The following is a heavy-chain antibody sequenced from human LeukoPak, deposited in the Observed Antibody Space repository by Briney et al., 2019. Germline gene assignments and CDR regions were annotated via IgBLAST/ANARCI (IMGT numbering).Heavy chain of an antibody. Sequence: SETLSLTCAVSGGSISRSNWWSWVRQSPGKGLEWIGEIYDNGSTNYNPSLKSRVTISVDKSKNQFSLNLSSVTAADTAVYYCASRKLGNDYWGQGTLVTVSS. CDR2: IYDNGST. J-gene: IGHJ4*02. V-gene: IGHV4-4*02. D-gene: IGHD7-27*01. CDR3: ASRKLGNDY. CDR1: GGSISRSNW.